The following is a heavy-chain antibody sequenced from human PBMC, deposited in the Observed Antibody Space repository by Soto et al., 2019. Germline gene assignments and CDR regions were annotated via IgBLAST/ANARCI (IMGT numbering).Heavy chain of an antibody. V-gene: IGHV3-23*01. CDR3: AKGHYYYDSSGYRHFDY. Sequence: EVQLLESGGGLVQPGGSLRLSCAASGFTFSNYAMSWVRQDPGKGLEWVSTLRIGGSITYYADSVKGRFTVSRDNSKNTLYLLMNGLRAEDTAVYYCAKGHYYYDSSGYRHFDYWGQGTLVTVSS. J-gene: IGHJ4*02. CDR2: LRIGGSIT. CDR1: GFTFSNYA. D-gene: IGHD3-22*01.